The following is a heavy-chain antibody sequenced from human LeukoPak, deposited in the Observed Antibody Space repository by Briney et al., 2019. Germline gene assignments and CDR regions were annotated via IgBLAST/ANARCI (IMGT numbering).Heavy chain of an antibody. J-gene: IGHJ4*02. D-gene: IGHD5-24*01. Sequence: PSETLSLTCTVPGGSISSYYWSWIRQPPGKGLEWIGHIYYSGSTNYNPSLKSRVTISIDTSKNQFSLKLSSVTAADTAVYYCARSRDGYNLKPYYFDYWGQGTLVTVSS. CDR3: ARSRDGYNLKPYYFDY. CDR2: IYYSGST. V-gene: IGHV4-59*01. CDR1: GGSISSYY.